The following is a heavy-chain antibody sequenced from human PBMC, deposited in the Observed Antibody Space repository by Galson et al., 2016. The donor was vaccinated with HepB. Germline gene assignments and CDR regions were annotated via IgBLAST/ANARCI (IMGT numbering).Heavy chain of an antibody. D-gene: IGHD3-10*01. J-gene: IGHJ4*02. Sequence: SDDGSNESYADSVKGRFTISRDNAKNTVFLQLNSLRTEDTAVYYCARGAREFEYWGQGTLVTVSS. CDR2: SDDGSNE. CDR3: ARGAREFEY. V-gene: IGHV3-30-3*01.